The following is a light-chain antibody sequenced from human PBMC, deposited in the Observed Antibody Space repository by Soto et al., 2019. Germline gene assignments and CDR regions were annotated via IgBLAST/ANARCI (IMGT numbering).Light chain of an antibody. J-gene: IGLJ3*02. CDR2: DVS. Sequence: QSALTQPRSVSGSPGQSVTISCTGTSSDVGGYKYVSWYQQHPGKAPKFTIYDVSERPSGVPDRFSGSKSGNTASLTISGLEAEDEADYYCCSYAGSYSWVFGGGTQLTVL. CDR1: SSDVGGYKY. CDR3: CSYAGSYSWV. V-gene: IGLV2-11*01.